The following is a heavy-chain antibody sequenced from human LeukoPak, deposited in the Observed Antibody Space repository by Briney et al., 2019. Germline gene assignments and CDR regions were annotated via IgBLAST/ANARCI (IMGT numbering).Heavy chain of an antibody. CDR3: ARDNYDILTGYYNPLLD. V-gene: IGHV1-18*01. CDR1: GYTFTSYG. D-gene: IGHD3-9*01. J-gene: IGHJ4*02. Sequence: ASVKVSCKASGYTFTSYGISWVRQAPGQGLEGMGWISAYNGNTNYAQKLQGRVTMTTDTSTSTAYMELRSLRSDDTAVYYCARDNYDILTGYYNPLLDWGQGTLVTVSS. CDR2: ISAYNGNT.